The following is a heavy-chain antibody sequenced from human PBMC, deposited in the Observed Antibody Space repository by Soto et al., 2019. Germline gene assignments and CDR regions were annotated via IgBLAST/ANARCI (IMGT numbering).Heavy chain of an antibody. CDR1: GCPISGYY. V-gene: IGHV4-59*12. J-gene: IGHJ3*02. CDR3: AREGQRGFGDSSGYQHAFDI. CDR2: VYYSGTT. D-gene: IGHD3-22*01. Sequence: SETLSLTCDVSGCPISGYYWNWIRHSPGKGLQWIANVYYSGTTNYNPSLRSRATISLDSPMSLFSLNLSSVTAADTAVYYCAREGQRGFGDSSGYQHAFDIWGQGTMVTVSS.